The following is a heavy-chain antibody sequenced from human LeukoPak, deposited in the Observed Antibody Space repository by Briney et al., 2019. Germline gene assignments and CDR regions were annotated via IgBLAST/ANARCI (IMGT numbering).Heavy chain of an antibody. CDR2: ISGSGGST. D-gene: IGHD5-12*01. CDR3: ARNDYGTYYFDY. J-gene: IGHJ4*02. Sequence: GGSLRLSCAASGFTFSSYHMSWVRQAPGKGLEWVSVISGSGGSTYHADSVKGWFTISRDNSKNTLYLQINSLRAEDTAVYYCARNDYGTYYFDYWGQGTLVTVTS. CDR1: GFTFSSYH. V-gene: IGHV3-23*01.